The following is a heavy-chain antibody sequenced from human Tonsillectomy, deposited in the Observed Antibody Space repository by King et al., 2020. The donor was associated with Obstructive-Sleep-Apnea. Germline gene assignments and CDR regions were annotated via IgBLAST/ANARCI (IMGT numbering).Heavy chain of an antibody. V-gene: IGHV4-59*01. Sequence: QLQESGPGLVKPSETLSLTCAVSGGSISSYYWSWIRQPPGKGLEWIGYIYYSGITNYNPSLKSRVTISVDTSKNQFSLKLSSVTAADTAVYYCARGVRAGYWYFDLWGRGTLVTVSS. CDR2: IYYSGIT. D-gene: IGHD6-19*01. J-gene: IGHJ2*01. CDR1: GGSISSYY. CDR3: ARGVRAGYWYFDL.